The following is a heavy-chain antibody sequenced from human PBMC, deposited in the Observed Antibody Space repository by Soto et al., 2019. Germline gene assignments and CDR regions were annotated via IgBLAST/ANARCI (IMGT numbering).Heavy chain of an antibody. V-gene: IGHV5-10-1*01. Sequence: GESLKISCKGSGYSFAGYWVTWVRQKPGKGLGWMGRIDPSDSQTYYSPSFRGHVTISATKSITTVFLQWSSLRASDTAMYYCARQIYDSDTGPNFQYYFDSWGQGTPVTVSS. CDR3: ARQIYDSDTGPNFQYYFDS. J-gene: IGHJ4*02. CDR2: IDPSDSQT. D-gene: IGHD3-22*01. CDR1: GYSFAGYW.